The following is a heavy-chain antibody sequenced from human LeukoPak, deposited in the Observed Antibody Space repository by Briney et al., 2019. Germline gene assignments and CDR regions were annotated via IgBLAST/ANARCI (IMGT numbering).Heavy chain of an antibody. J-gene: IGHJ6*02. D-gene: IGHD2-2*01. CDR1: RFTFSSYS. CDR3: ARALYCSSTSCLYGMDV. CDR2: ISSSSSYI. V-gene: IGHV3-21*01. Sequence: GGSLRLSCAASRFTFSSYSMNWVRQAPGKGLEWVSSISSSSSYIYYADSVKGRFTISRDNAKNSLYLQMNSLRAEDTAVYYCARALYCSSTSCLYGMDVWGQGTTVTVSS.